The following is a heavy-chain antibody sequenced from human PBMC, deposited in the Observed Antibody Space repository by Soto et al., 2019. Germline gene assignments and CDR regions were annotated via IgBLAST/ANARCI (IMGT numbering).Heavy chain of an antibody. CDR3: AKSARYCTNGVCYFSRFDY. CDR2: VTGSGSAT. J-gene: IGHJ4*02. CDR1: GFTVSSYA. D-gene: IGHD2-8*01. Sequence: GGSLRLSCAACGFTVSSYAMTWVRQAPGKGLEWVSTVTGSGSATYYADSVKGRFTISRDNSKNTLYLQMNSLRAEDTAFYYCAKSARYCTNGVCYFSRFDYWGQGTLVTVSS. V-gene: IGHV3-23*01.